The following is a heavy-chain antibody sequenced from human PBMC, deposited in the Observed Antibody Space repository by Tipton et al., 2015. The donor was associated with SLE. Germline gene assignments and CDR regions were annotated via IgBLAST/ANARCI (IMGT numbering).Heavy chain of an antibody. CDR1: ADSIASSSYY. CDR3: AASDGYNWFDP. V-gene: IGHV4-39*01. Sequence: LRLSCTASADSIASSSYYWGWIRQPPGKGLEWIGSIYYSGSTYYNPSPKSRVTISVDTSKNQFSLKLSSVTAADTAVYYCAASDGYNWFDPWGQGTLVTVSS. CDR2: IYYSGST. J-gene: IGHJ5*02. D-gene: IGHD5-24*01.